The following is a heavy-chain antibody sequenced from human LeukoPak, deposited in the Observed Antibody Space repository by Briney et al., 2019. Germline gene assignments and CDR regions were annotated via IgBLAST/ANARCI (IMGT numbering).Heavy chain of an antibody. CDR1: GFIDSIYY. D-gene: IGHD3-10*01. V-gene: IGHV3-69-1*01. Sequence: GGSVTLLCGAWGFIDSIYYKLWVRRAREKAGEGVQHITSSSSTSYADSVEGRFTVSRDNAQSSLFLQMNSLRDEDTVMYYCARTRGRGPGGHFDSWGQGTLVTVSS. J-gene: IGHJ4*02. CDR3: ARTRGRGPGGHFDS. CDR2: ITSSSST.